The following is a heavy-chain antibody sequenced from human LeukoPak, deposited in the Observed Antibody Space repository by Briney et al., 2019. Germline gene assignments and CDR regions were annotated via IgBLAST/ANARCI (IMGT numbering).Heavy chain of an antibody. CDR3: TKESGIAVADT. D-gene: IGHD6-19*01. CDR1: GFTFSSYA. CDR2: ISGGGGGT. V-gene: IGHV3-23*01. Sequence: PEGSLRLSCAASGFTFSSYAMSWARQAPGKGLEWVSAISGGGGGTYYADSVKGRFTISRDNSKNTLYLQMNSLRVGDTAVYFCTKESGIAVADTWGQGTLVTVSS. J-gene: IGHJ5*02.